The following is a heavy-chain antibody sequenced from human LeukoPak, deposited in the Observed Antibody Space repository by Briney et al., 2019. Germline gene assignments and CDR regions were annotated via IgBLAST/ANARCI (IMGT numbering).Heavy chain of an antibody. CDR2: IYYSGST. CDR1: GGSISSYY. D-gene: IGHD3-10*01. CDR3: ARDTYYYGSGSYYLDAFDI. Sequence: PSETLSLTCTVSGGSISSYYWSWIRQPPGKGLEWIGYIYYSGSTNYNPSLKSRVTISVDTSKNQFSLKLSSVTAADTAVYYCARDTYYYGSGSYYLDAFDIWGQGTMVTVSS. V-gene: IGHV4-59*01. J-gene: IGHJ3*02.